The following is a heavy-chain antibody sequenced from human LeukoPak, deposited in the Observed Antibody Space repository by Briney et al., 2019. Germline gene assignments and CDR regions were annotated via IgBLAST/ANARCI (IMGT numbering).Heavy chain of an antibody. J-gene: IGHJ3*02. Sequence: GGSLRLSCAASGFTFSSYAMSWVRQAPGKGLEWVSAISGSGGSTYYADSVKGRFTISRDNSKNTLYLQMNSLRAEDTAVYYCAREGGHCGGDCYPDAFDIWGQGTLVTVSS. D-gene: IGHD2-21*02. CDR3: AREGGHCGGDCYPDAFDI. V-gene: IGHV3-23*01. CDR1: GFTFSSYA. CDR2: ISGSGGST.